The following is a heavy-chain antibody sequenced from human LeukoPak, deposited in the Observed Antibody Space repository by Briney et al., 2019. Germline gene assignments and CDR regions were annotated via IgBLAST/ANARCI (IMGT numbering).Heavy chain of an antibody. V-gene: IGHV3-30*18. D-gene: IGHD1-26*01. CDR2: ISYDGSNK. CDR1: GFTFSSYG. J-gene: IGHJ3*02. Sequence: GGSLRLSCAASGFTFSSYGMHRVRQAPGKGLEWVAVISYDGSNKYYADSVKGRFTISRDNSKNTLFLQMNSLRAEDTAVYYCAKGSGSYYLDDFDIWGQGTMVTVSS. CDR3: AKGSGSYYLDDFDI.